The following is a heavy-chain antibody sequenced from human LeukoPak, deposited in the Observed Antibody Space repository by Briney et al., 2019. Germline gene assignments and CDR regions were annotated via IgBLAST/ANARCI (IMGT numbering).Heavy chain of an antibody. CDR3: PRLLWSTHGLSAYDI. D-gene: IGHD3-10*01. J-gene: IGHJ3*02. CDR2: IYPGDSDT. Sequence: GASLQISCKGSGSTFITYWIAWVRQLPGKGLEWIGIIYPGDSDTRYSPSLQGQTTISVDKSISTAYLQWSSVKASDTAIYYCPRLLWSTHGLSAYDIWGRGPRVTVS. CDR1: GSTFITYW. V-gene: IGHV5-51*01.